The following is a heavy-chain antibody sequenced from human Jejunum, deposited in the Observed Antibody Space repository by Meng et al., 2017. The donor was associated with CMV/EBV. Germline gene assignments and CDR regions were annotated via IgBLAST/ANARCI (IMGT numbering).Heavy chain of an antibody. CDR3: VRDNRGGNWQ. Sequence: SGDGSGFTFSNYNMTWVRQAPGKGLEWVSSITPTGTSVYYADSMRGRFTISRDNAKNSVYLQLNSLRVEDTAMFYCVRDNRGGNWQWGQGTLVTVSS. CDR2: ITPTGTSV. J-gene: IGHJ1*01. V-gene: IGHV3-21*01. D-gene: IGHD1-1*01. CDR1: GFTFSNYN.